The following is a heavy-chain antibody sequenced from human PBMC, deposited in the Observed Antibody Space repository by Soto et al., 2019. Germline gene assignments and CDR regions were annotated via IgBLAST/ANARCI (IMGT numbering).Heavy chain of an antibody. V-gene: IGHV1-3*01. CDR2: INAGNGNT. J-gene: IGHJ3*02. CDR3: ARDVNGDGITGTTTAFDI. D-gene: IGHD1-7*01. CDR1: GYTFTSYA. Sequence: GASVKVSCKASGYTFTSYAMRWVRQAPGQRLEWMGWINAGNGNTKYSQKFQGRVTITRDTSASTAYMELSSLRSEDTAVYYCARDVNGDGITGTTTAFDIWGQGTMVTVSS.